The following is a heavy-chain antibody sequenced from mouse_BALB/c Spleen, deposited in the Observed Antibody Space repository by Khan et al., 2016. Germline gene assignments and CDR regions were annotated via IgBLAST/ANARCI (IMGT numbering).Heavy chain of an antibody. J-gene: IGHJ2*01. D-gene: IGHD1-1*01. CDR3: ATVAFPDFDY. Sequence: VQLQQPGAELVKPGASVKLSCTASGFNIKDAYMHWVRQRPEQGLEWIGRIDPANDNTYYDPKFQDKATITADTSSNTAYLHLSSLTSEDTAVYYCATVAFPDFDYWGQGTTRTVSS. CDR2: IDPANDNT. V-gene: IGHV14-3*02. CDR1: GFNIKDAY.